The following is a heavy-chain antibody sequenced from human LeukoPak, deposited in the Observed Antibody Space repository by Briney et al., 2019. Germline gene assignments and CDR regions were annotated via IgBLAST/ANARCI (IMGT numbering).Heavy chain of an antibody. CDR3: ARDLLTDSVFCASGPPWFDP. V-gene: IGHV1-18*01. D-gene: IGHD3-10*01. J-gene: IGHJ5*02. CDR1: GYTSTNYG. Sequence: GASVKVSCKASGYTSTNYGVTWVRQAPGQGLEWMGWISAFNDNTDYAQKFQGRVTLTTDKSTSTAYMEMRSLRSDDTAVYYCARDLLTDSVFCASGPPWFDPWGQGTLITVSS. CDR2: ISAFNDNT.